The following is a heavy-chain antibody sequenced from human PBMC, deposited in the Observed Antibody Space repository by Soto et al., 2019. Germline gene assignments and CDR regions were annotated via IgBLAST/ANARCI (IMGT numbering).Heavy chain of an antibody. Sequence: GGSLRLSCAASGFTFSSYGMHWVRQAPGKGLEWVAVISYDGSNKYYADSVKGRFTISRDNSKNTLYLQMNSLRAEDTAVYYCAKDRNWIVYYGSGSYGNDAFDIWGQGTMVTVSS. V-gene: IGHV3-30*18. J-gene: IGHJ3*02. CDR3: AKDRNWIVYYGSGSYGNDAFDI. D-gene: IGHD3-10*01. CDR2: ISYDGSNK. CDR1: GFTFSSYG.